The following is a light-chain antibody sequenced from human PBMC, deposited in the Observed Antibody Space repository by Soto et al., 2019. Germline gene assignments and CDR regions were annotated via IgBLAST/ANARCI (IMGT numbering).Light chain of an antibody. CDR1: NSDVGGYNY. Sequence: QSALTQPASVSGSPGQSITISCTGTNSDVGGYNYVAWYQQHAGKAPKLMMYDVSNRPSGVSNRFSGSKSGNTASLTISGLQAEDDADYYCSSYAGSSTVFGTGTKVTVL. CDR3: SSYAGSSTV. CDR2: DVS. V-gene: IGLV2-14*01. J-gene: IGLJ1*01.